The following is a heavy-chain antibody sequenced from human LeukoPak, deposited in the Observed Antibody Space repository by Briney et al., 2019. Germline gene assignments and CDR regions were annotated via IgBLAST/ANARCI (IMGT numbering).Heavy chain of an antibody. CDR1: GFTFSSYG. CDR3: AKGGRVVVSMGDAFDI. J-gene: IGHJ3*02. D-gene: IGHD2-15*01. CDR2: IWYDGSNK. Sequence: PGGSLRLSCAASGFTFSSYGMHWVRQAPGKGLEWVAVIWYDGSNKYYADSVKGRFTISRDNSKKTLYLQMNSLRTEDTAVYYCAKGGRVVVSMGDAFDIWGQGTTVTVSS. V-gene: IGHV3-30*02.